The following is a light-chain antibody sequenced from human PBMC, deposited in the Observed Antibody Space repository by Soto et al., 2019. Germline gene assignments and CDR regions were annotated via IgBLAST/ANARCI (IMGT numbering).Light chain of an antibody. CDR1: EFLSSSY. Sequence: EIVLTQSPGTLSLSPGERATLSCRASEFLSSSYLVWYQQKPGQAPRLLSYAASRRATGIPDRFSGSGSATEYTLTINTLAPEDFAVYYCQQQGTFGQGTKLEIK. CDR3: QQQGT. CDR2: AAS. V-gene: IGKV3-20*01. J-gene: IGKJ2*01.